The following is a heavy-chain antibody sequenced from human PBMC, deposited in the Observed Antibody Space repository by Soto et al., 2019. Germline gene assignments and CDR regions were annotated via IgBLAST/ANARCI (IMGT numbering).Heavy chain of an antibody. CDR2: IIPIFGTA. Sequence: SVKVSCKASGGTFSSYAISWVRQAPGQGLEWMGGIIPIFGTANYAQKFQGRVTITADESTSTAYMELSSLRSEDTAVYYCAREIITIFGVVIVYYYGMDVWGQVTTVTVSS. J-gene: IGHJ6*02. CDR3: AREIITIFGVVIVYYYGMDV. V-gene: IGHV1-69*13. D-gene: IGHD3-3*01. CDR1: GGTFSSYA.